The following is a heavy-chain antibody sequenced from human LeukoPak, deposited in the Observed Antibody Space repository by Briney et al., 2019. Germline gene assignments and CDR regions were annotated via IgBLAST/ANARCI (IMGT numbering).Heavy chain of an antibody. CDR2: IYYSGST. J-gene: IGHJ3*02. V-gene: IGHV4-59*01. Sequence: SETLSLTCTVSGGSMSSYYWSWSRQPPGKGLEWIGYIYYSGSTSYNPSLKSRVTISLDTSKNQFSLQLSSVTAADTAVYYCARHRLSGDRALAFDIWGQGTMVTVSS. CDR1: GGSMSSYY. CDR3: ARHRLSGDRALAFDI. D-gene: IGHD7-27*01.